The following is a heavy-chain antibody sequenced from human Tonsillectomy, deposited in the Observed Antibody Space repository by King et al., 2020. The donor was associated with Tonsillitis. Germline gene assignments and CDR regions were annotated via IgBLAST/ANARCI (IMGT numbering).Heavy chain of an antibody. V-gene: IGHV3-30*01. J-gene: IGHJ4*02. Sequence: QLVQSGGGVVQPGRSLRLSCAASGFTFSSYAMHWVRQAPGKGLEWVAVISYDGSNKYYADSVKGRFTISRDNSKNTLYLQMNSLRAEDTAVYYCARDRAGSFAYWGQGTLVTVSS. D-gene: IGHD6-13*01. CDR3: ARDRAGSFAY. CDR1: GFTFSSYA. CDR2: ISYDGSNK.